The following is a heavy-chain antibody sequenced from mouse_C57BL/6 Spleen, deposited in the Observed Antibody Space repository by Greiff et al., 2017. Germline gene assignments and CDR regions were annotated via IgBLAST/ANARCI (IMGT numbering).Heavy chain of an antibody. D-gene: IGHD1-1*01. J-gene: IGHJ4*01. Sequence: QVQLQQPGAELVKPGASVKLSCKASGYTFTSYWMHWVKQRPGQGLEWIGMIHPNSGSTNYNEKFKSKATLTVDKSSSTAYMQLSSLTSEDSAVYYCARSPITTVGYSMDYWGQGTSVTVSS. CDR2: IHPNSGST. CDR1: GYTFTSYW. V-gene: IGHV1-64*01. CDR3: ARSPITTVGYSMDY.